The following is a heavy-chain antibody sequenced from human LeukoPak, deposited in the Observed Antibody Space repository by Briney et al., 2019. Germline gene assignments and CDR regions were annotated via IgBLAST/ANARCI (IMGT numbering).Heavy chain of an antibody. CDR2: IYHSGRT. CDR1: GYSISSGYY. D-gene: IGHD3-10*01. J-gene: IGHJ4*02. Sequence: SETLSLTCAVSGYSISSGYYWGWIRQPPGKGLEWIGRIYHSGRTYYTPSLKSRVTISAPTSKNPFSLNMTSVTAADAAVYYCASLGITMVRGVIIEGGLFDYWGQGTLVTVSS. V-gene: IGHV4-38-2*01. CDR3: ASLGITMVRGVIIEGGLFDY.